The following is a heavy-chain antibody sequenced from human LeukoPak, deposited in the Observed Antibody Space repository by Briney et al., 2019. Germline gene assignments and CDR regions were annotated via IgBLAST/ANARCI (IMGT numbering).Heavy chain of an antibody. CDR3: AAGRFGELFGFDY. J-gene: IGHJ4*02. Sequence: VASVKVSCKASGFAFTSSAMQWVRQARGQRLEWIGWIVVGSGNTNYAQKFQVRVTITRDMSTSTAYMELSSLRSEDTAVYYCAAGRFGELFGFDYWGQGTLVTVSS. V-gene: IGHV1-58*02. CDR1: GFAFTSSA. CDR2: IVVGSGNT. D-gene: IGHD3-10*01.